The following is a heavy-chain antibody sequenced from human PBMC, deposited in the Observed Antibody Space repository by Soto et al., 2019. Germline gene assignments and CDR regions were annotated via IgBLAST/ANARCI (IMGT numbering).Heavy chain of an antibody. Sequence: SETLSLTCTVSGGSISSGGYYWSWIRQHPGKGLEWIGYIYYSGSTYYNPSLKSRVTISVDTSKNQFSLELSSVTAADTAVYYCARGAVTTTTGWFDPWGQGTLVTVSS. CDR2: IYYSGST. CDR1: GGSISSGGYY. J-gene: IGHJ5*02. D-gene: IGHD4-17*01. V-gene: IGHV4-31*03. CDR3: ARGAVTTTTGWFDP.